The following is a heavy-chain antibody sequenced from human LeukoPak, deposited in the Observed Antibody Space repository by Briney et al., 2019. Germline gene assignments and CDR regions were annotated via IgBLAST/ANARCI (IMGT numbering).Heavy chain of an antibody. CDR3: AGAVAGAFDI. Sequence: ASVKVSCKASGYTFTRYDINWVRQATGQGREGMGWMNPYSGNTGYAPKFQGRVNITRNTSISTAYTELSSLRSEDTAVYYCAGAVAGAFDIWGEGTMFTVSS. J-gene: IGHJ3*02. V-gene: IGHV1-8*03. D-gene: IGHD6-19*01. CDR1: GYTFTRYD. CDR2: MNPYSGNT.